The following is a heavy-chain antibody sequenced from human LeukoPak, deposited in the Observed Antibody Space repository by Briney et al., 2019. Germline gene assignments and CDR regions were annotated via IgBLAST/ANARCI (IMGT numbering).Heavy chain of an antibody. J-gene: IGHJ4*02. CDR1: GYTFTGYC. CDR3: ARDSLPGYYDSSGYSAPGY. D-gene: IGHD3-22*01. Sequence: ASVKVSCKASGYTFTGYCMHWVRQAPGQGLEWMGWINPNSGGTNYAQKFQGRVTMTRDTSISTAYMELSRLRSDDTAVYYCARDSLPGYYDSSGYSAPGYWGQGTLVTVSS. CDR2: INPNSGGT. V-gene: IGHV1-2*02.